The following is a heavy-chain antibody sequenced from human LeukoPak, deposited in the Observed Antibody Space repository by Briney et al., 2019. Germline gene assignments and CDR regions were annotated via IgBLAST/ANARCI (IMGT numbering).Heavy chain of an antibody. CDR1: GGSFSGYY. V-gene: IGHV4-34*01. D-gene: IGHD4-17*01. J-gene: IGHJ3*02. CDR2: INHSGST. Sequence: SETLSLTCAVYGGSFSGYYWSWIRQPPGKGLEWIGEINHSGSTNYNPSLKSRVTISVDTSKNQFSLKLSSVTAADTAVYYCARIDFRGTYGDWEDAFDIWGQGTMVTVSS. CDR3: ARIDFRGTYGDWEDAFDI.